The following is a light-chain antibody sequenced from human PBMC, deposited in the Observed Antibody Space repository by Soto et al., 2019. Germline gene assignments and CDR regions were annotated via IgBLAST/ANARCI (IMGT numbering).Light chain of an antibody. CDR1: QSISSY. CDR3: QHNYSTPRT. V-gene: IGKV1-39*01. Sequence: DIQMTQSPSSLSASVGDRVTITCRASQSISSYLNWYQQKPGKAPKLLIYAASSLQSGVPSRFSGSGSGTDFTLTISSLQPDDFATYYCQHNYSTPRTFGQGTKVEIK. J-gene: IGKJ1*01. CDR2: AAS.